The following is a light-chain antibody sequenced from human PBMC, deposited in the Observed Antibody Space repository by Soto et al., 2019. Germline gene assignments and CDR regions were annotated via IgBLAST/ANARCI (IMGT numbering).Light chain of an antibody. CDR3: SSYTSISPYV. J-gene: IGLJ1*01. Sequence: QSVLTQPASVSGSPGQSITISCTGTSSDVGGYNYVSWYQQHPGKAPKLMIYEVTNRPSGVSNRFSGSKSGNTASLTISGLQAEDEADYYCSSYTSISPYVFGTGTKVTVL. CDR2: EVT. V-gene: IGLV2-14*01. CDR1: SSDVGGYNY.